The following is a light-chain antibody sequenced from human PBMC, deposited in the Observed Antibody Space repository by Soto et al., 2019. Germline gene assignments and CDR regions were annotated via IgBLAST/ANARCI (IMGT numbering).Light chain of an antibody. CDR2: LGS. Sequence: DIVMTQSPLSLPVTPGEPASISCRSSQSLLHSNGYNYLDWYLQRPGQSPQLLIYLGSNRASGVPDRFSGSGSGTDFTLRISRVEAADVGIYYCMQSLQTPYTFGQGTKVQIK. CDR3: MQSLQTPYT. J-gene: IGKJ2*01. V-gene: IGKV2-28*01. CDR1: QSLLHSNGYNY.